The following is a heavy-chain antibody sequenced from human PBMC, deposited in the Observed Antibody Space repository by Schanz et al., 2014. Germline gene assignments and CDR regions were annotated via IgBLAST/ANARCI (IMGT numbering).Heavy chain of an antibody. J-gene: IGHJ4*02. CDR2: ISGDGTTT. V-gene: IGHV3-74*02. CDR3: SRGPAD. CDR1: GYTVSSNY. Sequence: EVQLVESGGGLIQPGGSLRLSCAASGYTVSSNYMSWVRQPPGEGLVSVSRISGDGTTTSYADSVKGRFTISRDNAKNTLYLQMYSLRTEDTAVYFCSRGPADRGQGTLVTVSS.